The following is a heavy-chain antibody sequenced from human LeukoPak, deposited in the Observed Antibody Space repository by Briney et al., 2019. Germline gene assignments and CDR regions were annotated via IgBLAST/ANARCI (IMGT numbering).Heavy chain of an antibody. J-gene: IGHJ4*02. CDR3: ARGRSVYEISSYIDY. Sequence: GGSLRLSCAASGFTFSGYAIHWVRQAPGKGPEWVAVISYDGSNEYYTDSEKGRFTISRDNSKSTLYLQMGSLRAEDTAMYYCARGRSVYEISSYIDYWGQGTLVTVSS. CDR1: GFTFSGYA. V-gene: IGHV3-30*10. D-gene: IGHD3-22*01. CDR2: ISYDGSNE.